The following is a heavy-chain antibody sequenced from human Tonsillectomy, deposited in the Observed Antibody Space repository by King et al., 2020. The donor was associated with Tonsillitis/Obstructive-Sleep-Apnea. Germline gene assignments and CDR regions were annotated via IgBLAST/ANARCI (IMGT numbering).Heavy chain of an antibody. V-gene: IGHV3-64D*06. D-gene: IGHD3-3*01. CDR2: ISSNGGST. Sequence: VQLVESGGGLVQPGGSLRLSCSASGFTFSSYAMHWVRQAPGKGLEYVSAISSNGGSTYYADSVKGRFTISRDNSKNTLYLQMSSLRAEDTAVYYCVKGEESNYDFWSGYYGHDAFDIWGQGTMVTVSS. J-gene: IGHJ3*02. CDR3: VKGEESNYDFWSGYYGHDAFDI. CDR1: GFTFSSYA.